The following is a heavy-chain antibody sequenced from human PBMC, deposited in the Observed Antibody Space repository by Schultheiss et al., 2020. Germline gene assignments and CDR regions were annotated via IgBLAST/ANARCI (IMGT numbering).Heavy chain of an antibody. V-gene: IGHV2-5*01. D-gene: IGHD4-11*01. Sequence: SGPKPVKPTQTLTLTCTFSGFSLSAGGVGVGWIRQPPGKALEWLALIYWNDDKRYSPSLKTRLTISKDTSKNQVVLTMTNMDPVDTATYYCAREFTVDYYYYYMDVWGAGTTVTVAS. CDR1: GFSLSAGGVG. CDR2: IYWNDDK. CDR3: AREFTVDYYYYYMDV. J-gene: IGHJ6*03.